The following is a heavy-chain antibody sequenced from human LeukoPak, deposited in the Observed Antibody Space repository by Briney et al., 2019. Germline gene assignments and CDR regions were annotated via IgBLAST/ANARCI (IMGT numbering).Heavy chain of an antibody. CDR1: GFNFSTYG. CDR2: TRYDGNYV. Sequence: GGSLRLSCEASGFNFSTYGMHWVRQAPGKGLEWVGFTRYDGNYVKYADSVKGRFTISRDNSKKTLYLQMNSLRPADTAVYFCAKEDYFDRRGYYLSYSDYMDVWGKGATVVVSS. D-gene: IGHD3-22*01. V-gene: IGHV3-30*02. J-gene: IGHJ6*03. CDR3: AKEDYFDRRGYYLSYSDYMDV.